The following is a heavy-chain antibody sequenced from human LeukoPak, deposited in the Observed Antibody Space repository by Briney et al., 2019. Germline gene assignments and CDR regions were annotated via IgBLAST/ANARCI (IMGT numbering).Heavy chain of an antibody. J-gene: IGHJ4*02. Sequence: PGGSLRLSCAASGFTFSSYAMSWVRQAPGKGLEWVSAISGSGGSTYYADSVKGRFTISRDNSKNTLYLQMNSLRAEDTAVYYCAKDAPCSGGSCYQGYNDYWGRGTLVTVSS. D-gene: IGHD2-15*01. V-gene: IGHV3-23*01. CDR3: AKDAPCSGGSCYQGYNDY. CDR1: GFTFSSYA. CDR2: ISGSGGST.